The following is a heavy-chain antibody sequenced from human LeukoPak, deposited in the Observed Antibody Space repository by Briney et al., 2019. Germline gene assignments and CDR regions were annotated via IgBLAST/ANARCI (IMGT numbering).Heavy chain of an antibody. J-gene: IGHJ3*02. Sequence: GGSLRLSCAASGFTVSTNYMTWVRQAPGKGLEWVSVLYSGGSTYYADSVKGRFTISRDNAKNSLYLQMNSLRAEDTAVYYCARERRSVVITTDAFDIWGQGTMVTVSS. D-gene: IGHD3-22*01. V-gene: IGHV3-53*01. CDR2: LYSGGST. CDR3: ARERRSVVITTDAFDI. CDR1: GFTVSTNY.